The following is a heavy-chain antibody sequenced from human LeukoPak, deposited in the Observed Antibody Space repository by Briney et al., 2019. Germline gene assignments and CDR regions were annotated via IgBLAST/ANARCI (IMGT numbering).Heavy chain of an antibody. CDR1: GFTFSSYS. Sequence: GGSLRLSCAASGFTFSSYSMNWVRQAPGKGLEWVSSISSSSSYIYYADSVKGRFTISRDNAKNSLYLQMNSLRAEDTAVYYCARVRLRDGKLHGMDVWGQGTTVTVSS. CDR3: ARVRLRDGKLHGMDV. CDR2: ISSSSSYI. J-gene: IGHJ6*02. V-gene: IGHV3-21*01. D-gene: IGHD5-24*01.